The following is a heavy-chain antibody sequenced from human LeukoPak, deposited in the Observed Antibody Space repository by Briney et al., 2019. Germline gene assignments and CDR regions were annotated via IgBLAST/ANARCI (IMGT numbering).Heavy chain of an antibody. D-gene: IGHD2-15*01. CDR2: ISTSGSNI. CDR3: ARGADGVSSNSRGWFDP. V-gene: IGHV3-21*06. CDR1: GFTFSSYS. J-gene: IGHJ5*02. Sequence: GGSLRLSCTASGFTFSSYSMNWVRQAPGKGREWVSSISTSGSNIYYADSVKGRFTISRDNARNSLYLQMNTLRAEDTAVYSCARGADGVSSNSRGWFDPWGQGTLVTVSS.